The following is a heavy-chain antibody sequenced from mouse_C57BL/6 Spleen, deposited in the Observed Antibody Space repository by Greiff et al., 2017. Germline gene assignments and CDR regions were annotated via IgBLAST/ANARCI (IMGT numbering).Heavy chain of an antibody. CDR3: ARTWDDGPYYDY. J-gene: IGHJ2*01. D-gene: IGHD4-1*01. CDR2: IDPSDSDT. Sequence: QVQLQQPGAELVRPGSSVKLSCKASGYTFTSYWMHWVKQRPIQGLEWIGNIDPSDSDTHYNQKFKDKATLTVDKSSSTAYMQLSSLTSVDSAVYYWARTWDDGPYYDYWGHGTTLTVSS. CDR1: GYTFTSYW. V-gene: IGHV1-52*01.